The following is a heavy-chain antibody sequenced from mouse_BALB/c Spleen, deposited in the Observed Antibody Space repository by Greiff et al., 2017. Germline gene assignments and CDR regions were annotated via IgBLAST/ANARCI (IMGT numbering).Heavy chain of an antibody. V-gene: IGHV2-9*02. Sequence: VQLQQSGPGLVAPSQSLSITCTVSGFSLTSYGVHWVRQPPGKGLEWLGVIWAGGSTNYNSALMSRLSISKDNSKSQVFLKMNSLQTDDTAMYYCARDAIFTTNAMDYWGQGTSVTVSS. D-gene: IGHD1-1*01. CDR2: IWAGGST. CDR3: ARDAIFTTNAMDY. J-gene: IGHJ4*01. CDR1: GFSLTSYG.